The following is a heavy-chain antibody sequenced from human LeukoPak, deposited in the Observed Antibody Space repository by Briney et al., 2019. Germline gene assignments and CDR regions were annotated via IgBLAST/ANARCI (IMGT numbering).Heavy chain of an antibody. J-gene: IGHJ6*02. CDR3: ARVGAADYPYYYGMDV. CDR2: IYYSGST. V-gene: IGHV4-39*07. D-gene: IGHD4-11*01. CDR1: AGSISSSSYY. Sequence: RASQTLSLTCTVSAGSISSSSYYRGWIRQPPGKGLEWIGSIYYSGSTYYNPSLKSRVTISVDTSKNQFSLKLSSVTAADTAVYYCARVGAADYPYYYGMDVWGQGTTVTVSS.